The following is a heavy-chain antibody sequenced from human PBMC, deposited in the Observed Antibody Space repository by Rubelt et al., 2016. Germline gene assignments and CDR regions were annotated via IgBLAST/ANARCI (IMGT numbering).Heavy chain of an antibody. D-gene: IGHD3-16*02. CDR2: ISYDGSNK. Sequence: AMHWVRQAPGKGLEWVAVISYDGSNKYYADSVKGRFTISRDNAKNSLYLQMNSLRAEDTAVYYCARDNYDYVWGSYRGGMDVWGQGTTVTVSS. J-gene: IGHJ6*02. CDR3: ARDNYDYVWGSYRGGMDV. V-gene: IGHV3-30*04. CDR1: A.